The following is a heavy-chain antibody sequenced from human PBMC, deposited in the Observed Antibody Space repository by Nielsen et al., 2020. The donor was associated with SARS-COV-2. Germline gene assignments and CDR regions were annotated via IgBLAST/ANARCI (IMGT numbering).Heavy chain of an antibody. V-gene: IGHV3-21*01. J-gene: IGHJ3*02. CDR1: GFTFSSYW. Sequence: GESLKISCAASGFTFSSYWMSWVRQAPGKGLEWVSSISSSSSYIYYADSVKGRFTISRDNAKNSLYLQMNSLRAEDTAVYYCARDLIAVKDDAFDIWGQGTMVTVSS. CDR3: ARDLIAVKDDAFDI. D-gene: IGHD6-19*01. CDR2: ISSSSSYI.